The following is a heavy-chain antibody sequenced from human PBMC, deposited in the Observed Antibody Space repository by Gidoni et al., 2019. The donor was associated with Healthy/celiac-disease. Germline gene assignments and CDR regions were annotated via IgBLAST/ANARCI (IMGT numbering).Heavy chain of an antibody. J-gene: IGHJ4*02. Sequence: EVQLVETGGGLIQPGGSLRLSCASSGFTVSSNYMSWVRQAPGKGLEWVSVIYSGGSTYYADSVKGRFTIYRDNSKNTLYLQMNSLRAEDTAVYYCARGKVADYFDYWGQGTLVTVSS. CDR1: GFTVSSNY. CDR3: ARGKVADYFDY. CDR2: IYSGGST. V-gene: IGHV3-53*02. D-gene: IGHD6-25*01.